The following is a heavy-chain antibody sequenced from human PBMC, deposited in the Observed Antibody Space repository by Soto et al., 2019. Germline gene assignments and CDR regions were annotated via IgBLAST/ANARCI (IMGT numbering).Heavy chain of an antibody. V-gene: IGHV3-13*01. CDR3: ARGLSGTTQLWFDP. Sequence: EVQLVESGGGLVQPGGSLRLSCAASGFTFSSYDMHWVRQATGKGLEWGSAIGTAGDTYYPGSVKGRFTISRENAKNSLYLQMNSLRAGDTAVYYCARGLSGTTQLWFDPWGQGTLVTVSS. CDR2: IGTAGDT. CDR1: GFTFSSYD. J-gene: IGHJ5*02. D-gene: IGHD1-1*01.